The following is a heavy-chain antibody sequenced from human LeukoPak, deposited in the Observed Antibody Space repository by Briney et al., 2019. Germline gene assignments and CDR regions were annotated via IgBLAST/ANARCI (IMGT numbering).Heavy chain of an antibody. V-gene: IGHV1-8*01. J-gene: IGHJ6*03. CDR2: MNPNSGNT. D-gene: IGHD6-6*01. CDR1: GYTFTSYD. Sequence: ASVKVSCKASGYTFTSYDINWVRQATGQGLEWMGWMNPNSGNTGYAQKFQGRVTMTRNTSISTAYMELSSLRSEDTAVYYCARARIAARHSYPYYYYMDVWGKGTTVTVSS. CDR3: ARARIAARHSYPYYYYMDV.